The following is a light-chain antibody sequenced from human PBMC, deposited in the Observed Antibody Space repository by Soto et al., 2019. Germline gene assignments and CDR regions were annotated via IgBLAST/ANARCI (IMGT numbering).Light chain of an antibody. V-gene: IGKV1-9*01. J-gene: IGKJ4*01. Sequence: DIQLTQSPSFLSASVGDRVTITCRASQGISSYLAWYQQKPGKAPKLLIYAASTLQSGVPSRFSGSGSGTEFTLTIGSLQPEDFATYYCQQLNSYLTFGGGTKVEIK. CDR2: AAS. CDR3: QQLNSYLT. CDR1: QGISSY.